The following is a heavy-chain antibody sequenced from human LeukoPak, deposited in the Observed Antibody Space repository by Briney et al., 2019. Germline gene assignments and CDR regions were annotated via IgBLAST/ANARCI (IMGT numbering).Heavy chain of an antibody. CDR2: INARGDT. Sequence: SETLSLTCAVYGWSFNDYYWNWIGQPPGKELEWIGEINARGDTNYNPSLKSRVTISVDTYKKQFSLRLTSMIAADTALYYCARGQVPAARGYNWFDPWGQGTLVTVSS. CDR1: GWSFNDYY. V-gene: IGHV4-34*01. D-gene: IGHD2-2*01. CDR3: ARGQVPAARGYNWFDP. J-gene: IGHJ5*02.